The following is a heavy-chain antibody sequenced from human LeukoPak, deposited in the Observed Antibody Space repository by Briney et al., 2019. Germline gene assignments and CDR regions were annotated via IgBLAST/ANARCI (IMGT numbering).Heavy chain of an antibody. D-gene: IGHD2-21*01. CDR2: FDPEDGET. V-gene: IGHV1-24*01. Sequence: ASVKVSCKASGYTLTELSMHWVRQAPGKGLEWMGGFDPEDGETIYAQKFQGRVTMTEDTSTDTAYMELSSLRSEDTAVYYCAGVFPLSNWFDPRGQGTLVTVSS. CDR1: GYTLTELS. CDR3: AGVFPLSNWFDP. J-gene: IGHJ5*02.